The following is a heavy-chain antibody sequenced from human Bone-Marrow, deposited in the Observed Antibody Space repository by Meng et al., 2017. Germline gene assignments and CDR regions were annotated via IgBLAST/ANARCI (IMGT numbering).Heavy chain of an antibody. CDR1: GFTFSSYA. Sequence: LSLTCAASGFTFSSYAMSWVRQAPGKGLEWVSAISGSGGSTYYADSVKGRFTISRDNSKNTLYLQMNSLRAEDTAVYYCAKDPGLQLWYQDDAFDIWGQGTMVTVSS. V-gene: IGHV3-23*01. J-gene: IGHJ3*02. CDR2: ISGSGGST. D-gene: IGHD5-18*01. CDR3: AKDPGLQLWYQDDAFDI.